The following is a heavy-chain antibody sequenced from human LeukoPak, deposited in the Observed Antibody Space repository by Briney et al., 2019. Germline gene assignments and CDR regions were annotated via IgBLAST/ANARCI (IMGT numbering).Heavy chain of an antibody. D-gene: IGHD1-26*01. V-gene: IGHV1-24*01. CDR1: GYTLTELS. Sequence: ASVEVSCKVSGYTLTELSMHWVRQAPGKGLEWMGGFDPEDGETIYGQKFQGRVTMTEDTSTDTAYMELSSLRSEDTAVYYCATDLVGATTTDYWGQGTLVTVSS. CDR2: FDPEDGET. J-gene: IGHJ4*02. CDR3: ATDLVGATTTDY.